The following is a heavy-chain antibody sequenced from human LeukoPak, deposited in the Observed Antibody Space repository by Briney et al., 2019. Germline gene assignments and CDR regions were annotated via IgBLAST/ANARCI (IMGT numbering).Heavy chain of an antibody. CDR1: GFTVSSNY. V-gene: IGHV3-53*01. Sequence: GGSLRLSCAASGFTVSSNYMSWVRQAPGKGLEWVSVTYSGGSTYYADSVKGRFTISRDNSKNTLYLQMNSLRAEDTAVYYCARGEILSDSSDFLRDGLDYWGQGTLVTVSS. D-gene: IGHD3-22*01. J-gene: IGHJ4*02. CDR3: ARGEILSDSSDFLRDGLDY. CDR2: TYSGGST.